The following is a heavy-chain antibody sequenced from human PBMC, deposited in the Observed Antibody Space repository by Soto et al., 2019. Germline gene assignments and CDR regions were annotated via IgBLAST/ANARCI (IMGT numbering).Heavy chain of an antibody. V-gene: IGHV3-74*01. CDR1: GFTFSSHW. Sequence: GGSLRLSCTASGFTFSSHWMDWVRQAPGKGPVWVSRINGDGISTNYAEFVQGRFTISRDNAKNTLYLQMNRLRAEDTGIYYCAGVVNVGYYYYAMDVWGQGTTVTVSS. J-gene: IGHJ6*02. CDR3: AGVVNVGYYYYAMDV. CDR2: INGDGIST. D-gene: IGHD2-15*01.